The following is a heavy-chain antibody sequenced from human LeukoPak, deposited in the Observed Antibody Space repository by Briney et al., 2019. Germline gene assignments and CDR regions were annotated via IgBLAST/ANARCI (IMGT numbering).Heavy chain of an antibody. CDR1: GSTLSSYA. CDR3: AKDDAWLRFGE. Sequence: PGGSLRLSCAASGSTLSSYAMSWVRQGPGKGLEWVSAISVSGNTYHADSVKGRFTISRDNSKNTVYLQVISLTAEDTAVYYCAKDDAWLRFGEWSQGTLVTVSS. V-gene: IGHV3-23*01. D-gene: IGHD3-10*01. CDR2: ISVSGNT. J-gene: IGHJ4*02.